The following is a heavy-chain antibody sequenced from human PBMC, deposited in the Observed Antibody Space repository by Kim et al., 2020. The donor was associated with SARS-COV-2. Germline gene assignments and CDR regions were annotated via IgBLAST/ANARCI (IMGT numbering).Heavy chain of an antibody. V-gene: IGHV5-51*01. Sequence: RYSPSFQGQVTISADKSISTAYLQWSSLKASDTAMYYCARSYSGSLLPDYWGQGTLVTVSS. J-gene: IGHJ4*02. CDR3: ARSYSGSLLPDY. D-gene: IGHD1-26*01.